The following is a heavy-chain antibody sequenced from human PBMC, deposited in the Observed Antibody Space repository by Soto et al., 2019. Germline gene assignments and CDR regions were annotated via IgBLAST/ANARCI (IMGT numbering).Heavy chain of an antibody. J-gene: IGHJ4*02. V-gene: IGHV3-23*01. Sequence: EVQLLEPGGGLAQAGGSLRLSCAASGFNFRIYAMNWVRQAPGKGLEWVSVMIGDGTSWDYADSVRGRFTISRDNSKNTLYLQMNSLRAEDTAVYYCAKDLRPDGRYDLDYWGQGTLVTVSS. D-gene: IGHD1-26*01. CDR2: MIGDGTSW. CDR3: AKDLRPDGRYDLDY. CDR1: GFNFRIYA.